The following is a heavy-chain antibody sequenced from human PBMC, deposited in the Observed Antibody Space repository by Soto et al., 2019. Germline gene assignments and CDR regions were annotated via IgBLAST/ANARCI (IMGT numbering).Heavy chain of an antibody. D-gene: IGHD6-19*01. Sequence: GGSLRLSCAASGFTFGGSAMHWVRQASGKGLEWVGHIRSKTNSYATAYAESVKGRFTISRDDSMNTAYLQMNSLKAEDTAVYFCTRQTDAVQWLVVPTDYNFDYWGQGTLVTVSS. V-gene: IGHV3-73*01. CDR2: IRSKTNSYAT. J-gene: IGHJ4*02. CDR3: TRQTDAVQWLVVPTDYNFDY. CDR1: GFTFGGSA.